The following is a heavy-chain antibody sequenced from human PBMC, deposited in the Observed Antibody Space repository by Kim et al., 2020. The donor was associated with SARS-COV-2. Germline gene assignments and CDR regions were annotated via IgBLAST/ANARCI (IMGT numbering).Heavy chain of an antibody. CDR1: GGSISSSSYY. CDR2: IYYSGST. J-gene: IGHJ5*02. D-gene: IGHD6-13*01. V-gene: IGHV4-39*01. CDR3: ARGGGYSSSWYRSWFDP. Sequence: SETLSLTCTVSGGSISSSSYYWGWIRQPPGKGLEWIGSIYYSGSTYYNPSLKSRVTISVDTSKNQFSLKLSSVTAADTAVYYCARGGGYSSSWYRSWFDPWGQGTLVTVSS.